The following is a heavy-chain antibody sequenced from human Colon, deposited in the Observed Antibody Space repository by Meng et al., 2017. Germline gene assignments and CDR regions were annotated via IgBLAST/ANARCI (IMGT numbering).Heavy chain of an antibody. D-gene: IGHD3-10*01. J-gene: IGHJ5*01. CDR3: ARVVSLAVKGNWFDS. CDR1: GVSSTSGGYY. V-gene: IGHV4-31*03. CDR2: IDHSGTT. Sequence: QVQLLESGPGLVKPSQTLSLTCNVSGVSSTSGGYYWSWIRQHPGKGLEWIGYIDHSGTTYDNPSLKTRLTMSGDTSKNQFSLKLTSVTAADTAVYYCARVVSLAVKGNWFDSWGQGTLVTVSS.